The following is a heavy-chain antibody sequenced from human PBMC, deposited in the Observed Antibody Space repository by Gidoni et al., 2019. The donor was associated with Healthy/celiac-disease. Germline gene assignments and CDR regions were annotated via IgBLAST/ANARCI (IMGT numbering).Heavy chain of an antibody. CDR3: ARGLAAAGTTNFDY. CDR1: GFTFSSYA. Sequence: QVQLVESGGGVVQPGRSLRLSCAAPGFTFSSYALHWVRQAPGKGLEWVAVIAYDGSNKYYADSVKGRFTISRDNSKNTLYLQMNSLRAEDTAVYYCARGLAAAGTTNFDYWGQGTLVTVSS. V-gene: IGHV3-30-3*01. J-gene: IGHJ4*02. D-gene: IGHD6-13*01. CDR2: IAYDGSNK.